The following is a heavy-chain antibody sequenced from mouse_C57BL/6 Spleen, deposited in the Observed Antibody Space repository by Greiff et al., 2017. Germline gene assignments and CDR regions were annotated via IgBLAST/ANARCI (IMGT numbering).Heavy chain of an antibody. V-gene: IGHV5-9-1*02. Sequence: EVKLVESGEGLVKPGGSLKLSCAASGFTFSSYAMSWVRQTPEKRLEWVAYISSGGDYIYYADTVKGRFTISRDNARNTLYLQMSSLKSEDTAMYYCTRDQGGAYYSNPAWFAYWGQGTLVTVSA. J-gene: IGHJ3*01. D-gene: IGHD2-5*01. CDR1: GFTFSSYA. CDR3: TRDQGGAYYSNPAWFAY. CDR2: ISSGGDYI.